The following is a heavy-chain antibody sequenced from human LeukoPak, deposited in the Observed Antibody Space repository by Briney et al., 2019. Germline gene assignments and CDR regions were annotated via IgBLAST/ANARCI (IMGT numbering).Heavy chain of an antibody. CDR2: IIPIFGTA. Sequence: SVKVSCKASGGTFSSYAISGVRQAPGQGLEWMGGIIPIFGTANYAQKVQGRVTITTDESSSTAYMEMSSLRSEYTAVYYCAREGFDSSGYCFDYWGQGTLVTVSS. D-gene: IGHD3-22*01. J-gene: IGHJ4*02. CDR1: GGTFSSYA. V-gene: IGHV1-69*05. CDR3: AREGFDSSGYCFDY.